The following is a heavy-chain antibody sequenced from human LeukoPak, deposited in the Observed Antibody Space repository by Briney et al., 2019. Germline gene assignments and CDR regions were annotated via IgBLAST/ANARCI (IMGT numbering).Heavy chain of an antibody. Sequence: PSETLSLTRTVSGGSISSYYWSWIRQPAGKGLEWIGRIYTSGSTNYNPSLKSRVTMSVDTSKNQFSLKLSSVTAADTAVYYCARGRVGGYDSYYFDYWGQETLVTVSS. CDR1: GGSISSYY. CDR3: ARGRVGGYDSYYFDY. J-gene: IGHJ4*02. CDR2: IYTSGST. D-gene: IGHD5-12*01. V-gene: IGHV4-4*07.